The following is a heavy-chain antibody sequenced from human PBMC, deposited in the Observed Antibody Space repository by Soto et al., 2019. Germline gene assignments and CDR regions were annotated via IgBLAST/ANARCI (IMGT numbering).Heavy chain of an antibody. Sequence: GGSLRLCCAASGFTFSSYAMSWVRQAPGKGLEWVSAISGSGGSTYYADSVKGRFTISRDNSKNTLYLQMNSLRAEDTAVYYCAKDMYSSGWAPVDYFDYWGQGTLVTVS. CDR3: AKDMYSSGWAPVDYFDY. CDR1: GFTFSSYA. CDR2: ISGSGGST. J-gene: IGHJ4*02. V-gene: IGHV3-23*01. D-gene: IGHD6-19*01.